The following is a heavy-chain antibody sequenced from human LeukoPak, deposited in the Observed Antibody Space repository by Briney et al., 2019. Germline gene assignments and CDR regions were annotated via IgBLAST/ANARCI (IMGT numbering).Heavy chain of an antibody. D-gene: IGHD2/OR15-2a*01. V-gene: IGHV4-59*01. CDR3: AGHHPRNTVDF. J-gene: IGHJ4*02. CDR1: GGSISSYY. CDR2: IYYSGST. Sequence: SETQSLTCTGSGGSISSYYWSWIRQPPGKGLEWIGYIYYSGSTNYNPSLKSRVTISVDTSKNQFSLKLSSVTAADTAVYYCAGHHPRNTVDFWGQGTLVTVSS.